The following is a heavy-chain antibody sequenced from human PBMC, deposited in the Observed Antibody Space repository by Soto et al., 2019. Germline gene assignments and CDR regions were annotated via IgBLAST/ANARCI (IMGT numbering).Heavy chain of an antibody. D-gene: IGHD5-12*01. J-gene: IGHJ5*02. CDR1: GGSISSGGYY. V-gene: IGHV4-31*03. CDR2: IYYSGST. CDR3: ARVSLRFNWFDP. Sequence: QVQLQESGPGLVKPSQTLSLTCTVSGGSISSGGYYWSWIRQHPGKGLEWIGYIYYSGSTYYNPSLKSRVTISVDTSKKQFSLKLSSVTAADTAVYHCARVSLRFNWFDPWGQGTLVTVSS.